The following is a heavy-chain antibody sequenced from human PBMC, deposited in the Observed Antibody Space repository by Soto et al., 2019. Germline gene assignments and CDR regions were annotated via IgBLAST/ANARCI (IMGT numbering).Heavy chain of an antibody. J-gene: IGHJ5*02. V-gene: IGHV3-11*01. CDR1: GFTFRNAW. D-gene: IGHD1-26*01. CDR3: ARETVGATGWFDP. Sequence: GGSLRLSCAASGFTFRNAWMSWVRQAPGKGLEWVSYISSSGSTIYYAESVKGRFTISRDKDKNSLYLQMNSLRAEDTSVYYWARETVGATGWFDPWGQGTLVTVSS. CDR2: ISSSGSTI.